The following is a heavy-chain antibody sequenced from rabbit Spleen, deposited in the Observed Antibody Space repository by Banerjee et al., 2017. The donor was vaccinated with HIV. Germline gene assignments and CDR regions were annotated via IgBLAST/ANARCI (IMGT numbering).Heavy chain of an antibody. V-gene: IGHV1S40*01. CDR1: GFYLNSGYD. D-gene: IGHD8-1*01. Sequence: QSLEESGGGLVKPGAPLTLNSKASGFYLNSGYDMCWVCQAPGKGLEWMACIYAGSSGNTYSAIWAKGRFTISKTSSTTVTLQMTSLTVADTATYFCARDTGSSFSSYGMDLWGQGTLVTVS. CDR3: ARDTGSSFSSYGMDL. J-gene: IGHJ6*01. CDR2: IYAGSSGNT.